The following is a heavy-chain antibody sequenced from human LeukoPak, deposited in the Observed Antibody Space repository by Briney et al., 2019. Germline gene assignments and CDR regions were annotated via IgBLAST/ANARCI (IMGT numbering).Heavy chain of an antibody. CDR3: IPKWELWGHDAFDI. V-gene: IGHV3-20*04. Sequence: GGSLRLSCAASGFTFDDYGMSWVRQAPGKGLEWVSGINWNGGSTGYADSVKGRFTISRDNAKNSLYLQMNSLRAEDTALYYCIPKWELWGHDAFDIWGQGTMDTVSS. CDR1: GFTFDDYG. J-gene: IGHJ3*02. D-gene: IGHD1-26*01. CDR2: INWNGGST.